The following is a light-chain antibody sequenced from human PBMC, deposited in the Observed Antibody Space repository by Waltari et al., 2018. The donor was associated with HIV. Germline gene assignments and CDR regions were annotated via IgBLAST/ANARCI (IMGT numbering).Light chain of an antibody. V-gene: IGLV2-8*01. CDR1: SSDVGGYNY. CDR3: SSYAGSNNRV. CDR2: EVN. Sequence: QSALTQPPSASGSPGQSVTISCTGTSSDVGGYNYVSWYQQHPGKAPKLMIYEVNKRPSGVPVRFSGSKSGNTASLTGSGLQAEDEADYYCSSYAGSNNRVFGGGTKLTVL. J-gene: IGLJ2*01.